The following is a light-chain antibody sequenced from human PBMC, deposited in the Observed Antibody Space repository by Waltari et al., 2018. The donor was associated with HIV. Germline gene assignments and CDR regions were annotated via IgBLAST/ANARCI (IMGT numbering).Light chain of an antibody. Sequence: DIPMTQSPVSLAVSLGARATINCKSRQTLLYPSNNKNYLAWYQHKPGQPPKLLIYWAANRQSGVPDRFSGSGSGTNFTLTINKLQSEDVATYYCQQYYRTPLTFGGGTKVGLK. V-gene: IGKV4-1*01. CDR3: QQYYRTPLT. CDR1: QTLLYPSNNKNY. J-gene: IGKJ4*01. CDR2: WAA.